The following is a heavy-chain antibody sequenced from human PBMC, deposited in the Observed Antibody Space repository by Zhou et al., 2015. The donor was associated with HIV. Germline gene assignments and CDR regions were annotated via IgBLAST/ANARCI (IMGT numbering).Heavy chain of an antibody. J-gene: IGHJ6*02. Sequence: QVQLVQSGAEVKKPGSSVKVSCKASGGTFSSYAISWVRQAPGQGLEWMGGIIPIFGTANYAQKFQGRVTITADESTSTAYMELSSLRSEDTAVYYCARSANYYDSSGSSRGMDVWGQGTTVTVSS. CDR1: GGTFSSYA. D-gene: IGHD3-22*01. CDR2: IIPIFGTA. V-gene: IGHV1-69*01. CDR3: ARSANYYDSSGSSRGMDV.